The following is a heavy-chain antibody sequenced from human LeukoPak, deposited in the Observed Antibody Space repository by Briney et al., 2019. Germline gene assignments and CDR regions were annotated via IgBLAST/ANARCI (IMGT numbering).Heavy chain of an antibody. Sequence: SETLSLTCTVSGGSISSYYWSWIRQPPGKGLEWIGYIYYSGSTNYNPSLKSRVTISVDPSKNHFSLKLSSVTAADTAVYYCAGPLPAAIGSWFDHWGQGTLVTVSS. CDR2: IYYSGST. V-gene: IGHV4-59*08. D-gene: IGHD2-2*01. CDR1: GGSISSYY. J-gene: IGHJ5*02. CDR3: AGPLPAAIGSWFDH.